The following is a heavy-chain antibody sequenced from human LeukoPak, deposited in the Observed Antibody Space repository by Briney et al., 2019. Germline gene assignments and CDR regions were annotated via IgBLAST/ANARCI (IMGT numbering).Heavy chain of an antibody. J-gene: IGHJ6*03. V-gene: IGHV3-30*02. Sequence: GSLRLSCAASGLTFSSYGMHWVRQAPGKGLEWVAFIRYDGSNKYYADSVKGRFTISRDNSKNTLYLRMNSLRAEDTAVYYCAKEPPTRYYYYYMDVWGKGTTVTVSS. CDR1: GLTFSSYG. CDR3: AKEPPTRYYYYYMDV. CDR2: IRYDGSNK.